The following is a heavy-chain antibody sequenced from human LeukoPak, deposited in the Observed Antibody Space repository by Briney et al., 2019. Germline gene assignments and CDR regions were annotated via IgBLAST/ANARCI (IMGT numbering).Heavy chain of an antibody. V-gene: IGHV1-3*01. Sequence: GASVKVSCKASGYTFTSYAMHWVRQAPGQRLEWMGWINAGNGNTKYSQKFQGRVTITRDTSASTAYMELSSLRSEDAAVYYCAREISGSSCSDYWGQGTLVTVSS. CDR1: GYTFTSYA. CDR3: AREISGSSCSDY. CDR2: INAGNGNT. J-gene: IGHJ4*02. D-gene: IGHD6-13*01.